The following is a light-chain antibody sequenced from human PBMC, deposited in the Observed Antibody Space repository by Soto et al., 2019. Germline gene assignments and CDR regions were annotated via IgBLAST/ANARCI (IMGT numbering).Light chain of an antibody. J-gene: IGLJ1*01. CDR3: SSYTSTSTLFV. CDR1: SSDVGNYNY. V-gene: IGLV2-14*01. Sequence: ALTQPASVSGSPGQSITISCTGASSDVGNYNYVSWFQQHPGKAPKLLIYEVTTRPSGVSNRFSGSKSGDTASLTISGLQAEDEADYFCSSYTSTSTLFVFGTGTKVTVL. CDR2: EVT.